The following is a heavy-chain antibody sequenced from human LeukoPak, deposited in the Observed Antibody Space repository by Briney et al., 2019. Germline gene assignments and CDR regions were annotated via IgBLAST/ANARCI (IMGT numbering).Heavy chain of an antibody. CDR1: GGSMSSHY. V-gene: IGHV4-59*11. Sequence: SETLSLTCTVSGGSMSSHYWSWIRQPPGKGLEWNGYIYYSGNTNYNPSLKSRVTISIDTSKNQFSLKLSSVTAADTAVYYCARDRTTVTYWYFDLWGRGTLVTVSS. CDR2: IYYSGNT. J-gene: IGHJ2*01. D-gene: IGHD4-17*01. CDR3: ARDRTTVTYWYFDL.